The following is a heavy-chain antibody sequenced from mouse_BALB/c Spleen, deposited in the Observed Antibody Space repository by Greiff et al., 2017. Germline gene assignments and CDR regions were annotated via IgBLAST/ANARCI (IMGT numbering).Heavy chain of an antibody. Sequence: EVKLMESGPGLVKPSQSLSLTCSVTGYSITSGYYWNWIRQFPGNKLEWMGYISYDGSNNYNPSLKNRISITRDTSKNQFFLKLNSVTTEDTATYYCARDLEAYWGQGTLVTVSA. CDR3: ARDLEAY. CDR1: GYSITSGYY. V-gene: IGHV3-6*02. CDR2: ISYDGSN. J-gene: IGHJ3*01.